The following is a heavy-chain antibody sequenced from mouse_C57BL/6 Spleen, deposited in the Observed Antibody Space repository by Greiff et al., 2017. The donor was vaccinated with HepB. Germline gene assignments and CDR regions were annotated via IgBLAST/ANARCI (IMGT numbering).Heavy chain of an antibody. CDR3: ARGSNYVGYFDY. CDR2: IYPGDGDT. Sequence: QVQLQQSGAELVKPGASVKISCKASGYAFSSYWMNWVKQRPGKGLEWIGQIYPGDGDTNYNGKFKGKATLTADKSSSTAYMQLSSLTSEDSAVYFCARGSNYVGYFDYWGQGTTLTVSS. D-gene: IGHD2-5*01. V-gene: IGHV1-80*01. CDR1: GYAFSSYW. J-gene: IGHJ2*01.